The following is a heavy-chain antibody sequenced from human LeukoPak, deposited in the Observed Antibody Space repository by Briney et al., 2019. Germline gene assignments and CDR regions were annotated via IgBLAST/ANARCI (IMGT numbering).Heavy chain of an antibody. D-gene: IGHD3-10*01. Sequence: SETLSLTCTVSSGSISSYYWSWIRQPPGKGLEWLGYIYYSGSTHYNPSLKSRVTISVDTSKNQFSLKLTSVTAADTAVYYCARLRIGVTYYYYAMDVWGQGTTVTVSS. CDR2: IYYSGST. CDR3: ARLRIGVTYYYYAMDV. V-gene: IGHV4-59*08. CDR1: SGSISSYY. J-gene: IGHJ6*02.